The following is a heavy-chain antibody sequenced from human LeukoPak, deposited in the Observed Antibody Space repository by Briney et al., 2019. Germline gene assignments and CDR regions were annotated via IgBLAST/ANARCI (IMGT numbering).Heavy chain of an antibody. J-gene: IGHJ4*02. CDR3: ARKEYSSPSDY. Sequence: MGWMNPKSGNTGYAQKFQGRVTMTRNTSISTAYMELSSLTSEDTAVYYCARKEYSSPSDYWGQGTLVTVSS. V-gene: IGHV1-8*01. D-gene: IGHD6-13*01. CDR2: MNPKSGNT.